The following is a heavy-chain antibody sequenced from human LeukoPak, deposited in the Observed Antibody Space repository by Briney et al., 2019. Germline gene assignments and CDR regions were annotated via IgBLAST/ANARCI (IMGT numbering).Heavy chain of an antibody. CDR1: GFTFSSYE. J-gene: IGHJ4*02. V-gene: IGHV3-48*03. CDR2: ISSSGSTV. Sequence: GGSLRLSCAASGFTFSSYEMNWVRQAPGKGLEWVSYISSSGSTVYYADSVKGRFTISRDNSKNTLYLQMNSLRAEDTAVYYCAKVSSGWCPHSWGQGTLVTVSS. D-gene: IGHD6-19*01. CDR3: AKVSSGWCPHS.